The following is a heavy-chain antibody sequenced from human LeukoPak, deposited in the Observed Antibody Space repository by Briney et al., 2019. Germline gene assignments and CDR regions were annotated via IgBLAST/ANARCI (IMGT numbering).Heavy chain of an antibody. V-gene: IGHV4-39*01. CDR3: ASCHGDYYYYYYMDV. CDR2: IYYSGST. D-gene: IGHD4-17*01. J-gene: IGHJ6*03. Sequence: PSETLSLTCTVSGGSISSSSYYWGWIRQPPWKGLEWIGSIYYSGSTYYNPSLKSRVTISVDTSKNQFSLKLSSVTAADTAVYYCASCHGDYYYYYYMDVWGKGTTVTVSS. CDR1: GGSISSSSYY.